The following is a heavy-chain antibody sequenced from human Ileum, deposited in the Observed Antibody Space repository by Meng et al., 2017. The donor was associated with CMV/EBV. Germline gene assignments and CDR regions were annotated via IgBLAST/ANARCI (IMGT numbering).Heavy chain of an antibody. CDR1: GFTFRSYE. CDR2: ISSSGNTI. J-gene: IGHJ4*02. D-gene: IGHD2-2*01. Sequence: GSLRLSCPASGFTFRSYEMNWVRQAPGKGLEWVSYISSSGNTIYYADSVKGRFTISRDNAKNSLYLQMNSLRAEDTAVYYCARRYCSSTSCTIDYWGQGTLVTVSS. CDR3: ARRYCSSTSCTIDY. V-gene: IGHV3-48*03.